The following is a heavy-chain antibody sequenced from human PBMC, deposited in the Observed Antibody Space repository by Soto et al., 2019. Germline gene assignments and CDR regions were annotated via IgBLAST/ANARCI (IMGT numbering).Heavy chain of an antibody. V-gene: IGHV5-51*01. J-gene: IGHJ5*02. Sequence: PGESLKISCKVYGYTFTGYWIGWVLQMPGKGLELIGLIYPGDSDTRYSPSFQGRVTISADKSISTAFLQWSSLRASDTAMYYCASQKTVIRGPLSSNWFDPWGQGTLVTVSS. CDR3: ASQKTVIRGPLSSNWFDP. CDR2: IYPGDSDT. CDR1: GYTFTGYW. D-gene: IGHD1-1*01.